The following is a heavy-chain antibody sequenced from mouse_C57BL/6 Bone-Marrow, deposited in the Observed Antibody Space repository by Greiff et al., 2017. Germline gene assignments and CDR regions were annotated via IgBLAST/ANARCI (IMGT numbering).Heavy chain of an antibody. D-gene: IGHD1-1*01. V-gene: IGHV5-17*01. CDR1: GFTFSDYG. CDR3: SRRGFITTVVADVYAMDY. J-gene: IGHJ4*01. Sequence: EVHLVESGGGLVKPGGSLKLSCAASGFTFSDYGMHWVRQAPEKGLEWVAYISSGSSTIYYADTVKGRFTISRDNAKNTLFLQMTSLRSEDTAMYYCSRRGFITTVVADVYAMDYWGQGTSVTVSS. CDR2: ISSGSSTI.